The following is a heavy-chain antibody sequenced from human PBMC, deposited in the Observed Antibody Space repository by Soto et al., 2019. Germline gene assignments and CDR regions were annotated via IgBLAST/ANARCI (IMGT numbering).Heavy chain of an antibody. D-gene: IGHD6-19*01. CDR3: ARVSQSFIEYFQH. CDR2: ISSTGSTI. J-gene: IGHJ1*01. V-gene: IGHV3-48*03. Sequence: LRLSCAASGFTFSKFEMNWFRQAPGKGLEWISYISSTGSTIHYADSVKGRFTISRDNAKNSLYLQMNSLRVEDTAVYYCARVSQSFIEYFQHWGQGTLVTVSS. CDR1: GFTFSKFE.